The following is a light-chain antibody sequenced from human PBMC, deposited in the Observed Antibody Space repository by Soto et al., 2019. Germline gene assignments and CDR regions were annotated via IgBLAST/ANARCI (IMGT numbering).Light chain of an antibody. V-gene: IGLV2-8*01. CDR2: EVS. CDR1: SNDVGHSSF. CDR3: NAQADNGKHV. J-gene: IGLJ1*01. Sequence: QSALTQPPSASGSPGQSVTISCTGNSNDVGHSSFISWYQQHPGKGPKLIISEVSKRPSGVPDRFSGSKSGNTASLSVSGLQDEDEADYFCNAQADNGKHVFGTGTKVTVL.